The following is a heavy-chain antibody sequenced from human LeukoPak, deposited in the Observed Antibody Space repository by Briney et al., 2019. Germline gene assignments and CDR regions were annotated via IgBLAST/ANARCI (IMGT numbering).Heavy chain of an antibody. V-gene: IGHV1-2*02. CDR2: INPNSGGT. J-gene: IGHJ4*02. CDR3: ARDPYYYDSSGYYLGPNYFDY. D-gene: IGHD3-22*01. CDR1: GYTFTNYA. Sequence: ASVKVSCKASGYTFTNYAISWVRQAPGQGLEWMGWINPNSGGTNYAQKFQGRVTMTRDTSISTAYMELSRLRSDDTAVYYCARDPYYYDSSGYYLGPNYFDYWGQGTLVTVSS.